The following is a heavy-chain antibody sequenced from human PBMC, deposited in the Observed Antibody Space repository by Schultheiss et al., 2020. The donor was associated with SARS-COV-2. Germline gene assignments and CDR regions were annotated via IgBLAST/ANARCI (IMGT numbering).Heavy chain of an antibody. CDR1: GFTFSSYA. D-gene: IGHD6-6*01. J-gene: IGHJ4*02. Sequence: GGSLRLSCAASGFTFSSYAMSWVRQAPGKGLEWVSVIYSGGSTYYADSVKGRFTISRHNSKNSLSLQMNSLRAEDTAVYYCVREGSSSYYFDFWGQGTLVTVSS. CDR2: IYSGGST. V-gene: IGHV3-23*03. CDR3: VREGSSSYYFDF.